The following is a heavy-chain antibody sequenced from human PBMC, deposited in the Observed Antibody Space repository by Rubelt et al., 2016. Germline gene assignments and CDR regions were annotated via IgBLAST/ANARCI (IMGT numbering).Heavy chain of an antibody. CDR3: ARGTVGATSGWFDP. Sequence: QVQLQQWGAGLLKPSETLSLTCAVYGGSFSGYYWSWIRQPPGKGLEWIGEINHSGSTNYNPSLKSRVTISVDTSKNQFSLKLSSVTAADTAVYYCARGTVGATSGWFDPWGQGTLVTVSS. V-gene: IGHV4-34*01. CDR1: GGSFSGYY. J-gene: IGHJ5*02. D-gene: IGHD1-26*01. CDR2: INHSGST.